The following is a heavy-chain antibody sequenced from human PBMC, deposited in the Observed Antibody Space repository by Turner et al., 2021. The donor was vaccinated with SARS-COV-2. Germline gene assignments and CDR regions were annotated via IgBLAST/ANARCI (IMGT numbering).Heavy chain of an antibody. CDR1: GGSFTAYY. CDR2: IKHTGNT. J-gene: IGHJ5*02. Sequence: QVQLQQWGAGLLKHSETLSLTCAVYGGSFTAYYWTWIRQPPGKDLEWIGEIKHTGNTNYNPSLKSRVTISVDTSNYQFSLNLRSVTAADTAVYYCARGDYNNYYARWFYPWGQGTLVTVSS. V-gene: IGHV4-34*01. CDR3: ARGDYNNYYARWFYP. D-gene: IGHD3-10*01.